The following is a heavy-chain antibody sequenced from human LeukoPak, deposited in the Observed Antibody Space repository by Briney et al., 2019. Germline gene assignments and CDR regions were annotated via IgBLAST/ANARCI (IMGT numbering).Heavy chain of an antibody. D-gene: IGHD6-19*01. Sequence: GGSLRLSWAASGFTFSSYWMSWVRQAPGKWLELVANIKQDGNEKYYVDSVKGRFSISRDNAKNSLYLQMNSLRAADTAVYYCARTGGSSGWYSPALLKYYFDYWGQGTLVTVSS. CDR1: GFTFSSYW. CDR2: IKQDGNEK. J-gene: IGHJ4*02. V-gene: IGHV3-7*01. CDR3: ARTGGSSGWYSPALLKYYFDY.